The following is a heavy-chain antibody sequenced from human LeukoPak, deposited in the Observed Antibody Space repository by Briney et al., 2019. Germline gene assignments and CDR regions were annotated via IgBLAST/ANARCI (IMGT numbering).Heavy chain of an antibody. D-gene: IGHD2-2*01. Sequence: ASVKVSCKASGYTFTGYYMHWVRQAPGQGLEWMGWINPNSGGTNYAQKFQGRVTMTRATSISTAYMELSRRRSDDTAVYYCTGDLLCSSTSCQGRNWFDAWGQGTLVTVSS. CDR2: INPNSGGT. CDR3: TGDLLCSSTSCQGRNWFDA. CDR1: GYTFTGYY. V-gene: IGHV1-2*02. J-gene: IGHJ5*02.